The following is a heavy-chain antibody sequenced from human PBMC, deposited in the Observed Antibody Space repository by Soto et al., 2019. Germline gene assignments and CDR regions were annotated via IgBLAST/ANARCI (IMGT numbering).Heavy chain of an antibody. D-gene: IGHD3-10*01. J-gene: IGHJ6*02. V-gene: IGHV3-30-3*01. CDR1: GFTFSSYA. CDR3: ARDATGFMTPGSGYGMDV. Sequence: GGSLRLSCAASGFTFSSYAMHWVRQAPGKGLEWVAVISYDGSNKYYADSVKGRFTISRDNSKNTLYLQMNSLRAEDTAVYYCARDATGFMTPGSGYGMDVWGQGTTVTVSS. CDR2: ISYDGSNK.